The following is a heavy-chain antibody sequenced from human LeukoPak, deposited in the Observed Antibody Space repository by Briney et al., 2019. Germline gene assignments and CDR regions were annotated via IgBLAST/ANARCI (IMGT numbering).Heavy chain of an antibody. CDR3: AREWYSSGRFAY. CDR2: ISSSGSTI. J-gene: IGHJ4*02. D-gene: IGHD6-19*01. V-gene: IGHV3-48*03. CDR1: GFTFSSYE. Sequence: GGSLRLSCAASGFTFSSYEMNWVRQAPGKGLEWVSYISSSGSTIYYADSVKGRFTISRDNAKNSLYLQMNSLRAEDTAVYYCAREWYSSGRFAYWGEGTLVTVSS.